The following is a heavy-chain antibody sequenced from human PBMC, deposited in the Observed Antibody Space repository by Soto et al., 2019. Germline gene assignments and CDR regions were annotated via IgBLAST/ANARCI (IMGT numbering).Heavy chain of an antibody. CDR2: ISYDGSNK. V-gene: IGHV3-30-3*01. J-gene: IGHJ4*02. D-gene: IGHD3-16*01. CDR1: GFTFISHA. Sequence: QVQLVESGGGVVQPGRSLRLSCTASGFTFISHAMHWVRQAPGKELEWVAIISYDGSNKYYADSVKGRFTISRDNSQNTLDLHMNSLRGDDTAVYYCARARDVASPYYFDYWGQGSLVTVSS. CDR3: ARARDVASPYYFDY.